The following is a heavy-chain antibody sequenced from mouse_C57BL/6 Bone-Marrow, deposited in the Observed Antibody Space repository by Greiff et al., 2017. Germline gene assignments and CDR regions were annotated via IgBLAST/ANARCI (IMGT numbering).Heavy chain of an antibody. CDR3: ARRGDYGRGAMDY. D-gene: IGHD1-1*01. V-gene: IGHV8-12*01. J-gene: IGHJ4*01. CDR2: IYWDDDK. CDR1: GFSLSTSGLG. Sequence: QVQLKESGPGILQSSQTLSLTCSFSGFSLSTSGLGVSWIRQPSGKGLEWLAHIYWDDDKRSNPSLKSRLTISKDTSRNQVFLKITSVDTADTATYYCARRGDYGRGAMDYWGQGTSVTVSS.